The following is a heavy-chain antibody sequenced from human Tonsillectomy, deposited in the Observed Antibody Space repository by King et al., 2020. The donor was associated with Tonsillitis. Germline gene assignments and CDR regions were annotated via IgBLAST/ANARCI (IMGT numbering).Heavy chain of an antibody. CDR2: IKEDGSEI. V-gene: IGHV3-7*03. J-gene: IGHJ3*02. CDR1: GFSFSNYW. Sequence: VQLVESGGDLVQPGGSLRLSCVVSGFSFSNYWMTWVRQAPGKGLEWVANIKEDGSEINYVDSVKGRFTISRDNAKNSLYLQMNGLRAEDTAVYYCARGYNPYDSGYYYDAFDIWGQGTLVTVSS. CDR3: ARGYNPYDSGYYYDAFDI. D-gene: IGHD3-22*01.